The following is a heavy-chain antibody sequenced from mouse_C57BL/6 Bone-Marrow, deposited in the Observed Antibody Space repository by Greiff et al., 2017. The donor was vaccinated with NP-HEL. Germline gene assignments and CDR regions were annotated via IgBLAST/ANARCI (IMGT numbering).Heavy chain of an antibody. D-gene: IGHD1-1*01. Sequence: QVQLKQSGPELVKPGASVKISCKASGYSFTSYYIHWVKQRPGQGLEWIGWIYPGSGNTKYNEKFKGKATLTADTSSSTAYMQLSSLTSEDSAVYYCARVYGSSLDYWGQGTTLTVSS. CDR1: GYSFTSYY. J-gene: IGHJ2*01. CDR2: IYPGSGNT. CDR3: ARVYGSSLDY. V-gene: IGHV1-66*01.